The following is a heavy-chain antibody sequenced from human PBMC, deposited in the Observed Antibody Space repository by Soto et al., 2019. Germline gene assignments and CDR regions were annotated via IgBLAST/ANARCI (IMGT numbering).Heavy chain of an antibody. CDR1: GFIFSNYA. D-gene: IGHD3-3*01. V-gene: IGHV3-23*01. CDR2: VSANADGT. Sequence: HPGGALTLIPTASGFIFSNYAMNWVRQAPGKGLEWVSFVSANADGTFYADSVKGRFSISRDNSKNTLYLQMNNLRAEDTAIYYCSNVFLSFDFWGHVTLFPVSP. J-gene: IGHJ4*01. CDR3: SNVFLSFDF.